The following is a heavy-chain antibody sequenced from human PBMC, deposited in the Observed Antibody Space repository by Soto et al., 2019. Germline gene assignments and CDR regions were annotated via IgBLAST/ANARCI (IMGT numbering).Heavy chain of an antibody. CDR2: IRSKAYGGTT. CDR1: GFTFGDYA. Sequence: GGSLRLSCTASGFTFGDYAMSWFRQAPGKGLEWVGFIRSKAYGGTTEYAASVKGRFTISRDDSKSIAYLQMNSLKTEDTVVYYCTRDGSGSYYNPQPWYYYMDVWGKGTTVTVSS. J-gene: IGHJ6*03. D-gene: IGHD3-10*01. V-gene: IGHV3-49*03. CDR3: TRDGSGSYYNPQPWYYYMDV.